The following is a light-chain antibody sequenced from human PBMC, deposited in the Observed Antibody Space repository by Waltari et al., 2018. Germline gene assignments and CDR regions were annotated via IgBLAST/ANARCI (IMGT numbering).Light chain of an antibody. V-gene: IGKV3-11*01. J-gene: IGKJ1*01. CDR2: DAS. Sequence: PPSVSVAPGQTARIPCGGNNIGSKTVHWYQQKPGQAPRLLIYDASKRATGIPARFSGSGSGTDFTLTISSLEPEDFAVYYCQQRGDWPRLTFGQGTKVEIK. CDR1: NIGSKT. CDR3: QQRGDWPRLT.